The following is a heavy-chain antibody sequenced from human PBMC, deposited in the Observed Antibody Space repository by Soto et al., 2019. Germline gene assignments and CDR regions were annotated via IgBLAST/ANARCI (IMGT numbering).Heavy chain of an antibody. V-gene: IGHV3-30-3*01. CDR1: GFTFSSYA. J-gene: IGHJ3*02. CDR2: ISYDGSNK. CDR3: ASAHSSGYFVAFDI. Sequence: GGSLRLSCAASGFTFSSYAMHWVRQAPGKGLEWVAVISYDGSNKYYADSVKGRFTISRDNSKNTLYLQMNSLRAEDTAVYYCASAHSSGYFVAFDIWGQGTMVTV. D-gene: IGHD3-22*01.